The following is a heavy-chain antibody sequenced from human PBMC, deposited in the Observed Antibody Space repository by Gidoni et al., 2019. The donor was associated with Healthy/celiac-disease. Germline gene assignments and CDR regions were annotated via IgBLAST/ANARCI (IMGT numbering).Heavy chain of an antibody. D-gene: IGHD3-10*01. CDR2: ISSSSSYI. Sequence: EVQLVESGGGLVKPGGSLRLSCAASGFTFSSYSMNWVRQAPGKGLEWVSSISSSSSYIYYADSVKGRFTISRDNDKNSLYRQMNSLRAEDTAVYYCARDDGSGEFDYWGQGTLVTVSS. V-gene: IGHV3-21*01. J-gene: IGHJ4*02. CDR3: ARDDGSGEFDY. CDR1: GFTFSSYS.